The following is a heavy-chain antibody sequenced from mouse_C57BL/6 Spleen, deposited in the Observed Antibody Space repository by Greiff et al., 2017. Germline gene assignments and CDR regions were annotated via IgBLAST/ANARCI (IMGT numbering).Heavy chain of an antibody. Sequence: EVMLVESGGGLVKPGGSLKLPCAPSGSTFSSYALSWFRQTPEKRLEWVATISDGGSYTYYPDNVKGRFTISRDNAKNNLYLQMSHLKSEDTAMYYCASLYGNYSYAMDYWGQGTSVTVSS. CDR2: ISDGGSYT. J-gene: IGHJ4*01. V-gene: IGHV5-4*03. CDR3: ASLYGNYSYAMDY. CDR1: GSTFSSYA. D-gene: IGHD2-1*01.